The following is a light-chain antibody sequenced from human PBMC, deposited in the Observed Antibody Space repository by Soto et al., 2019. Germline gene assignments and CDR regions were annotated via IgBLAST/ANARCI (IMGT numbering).Light chain of an antibody. J-gene: IGKJ4*01. CDR2: DAS. V-gene: IGKV3-11*01. Sequence: EIVLTQSPATLSLSPGERATLSCRASQSVNIYLAWYQQKPGQAPRLLIYDASNRATGIPARFSGSGSGTDFTLTTSSLEPEDIAVYYCQQRSNWRVTFGGGTKVDIX. CDR3: QQRSNWRVT. CDR1: QSVNIY.